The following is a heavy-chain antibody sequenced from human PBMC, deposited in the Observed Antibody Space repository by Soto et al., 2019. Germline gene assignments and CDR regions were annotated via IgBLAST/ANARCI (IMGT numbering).Heavy chain of an antibody. Sequence: EVQLVESGGGLVKPGGSLRLSCAGSGFTFTRYSMNWVRQAPGKGLEWASSISSTTNYIYYADSMKGRFTVSRDNAKNSVYLEMNSLSAEDTAVYYCARESEDLTSNFDYWGQGTLVTVSS. CDR2: ISSTTNYI. V-gene: IGHV3-21*01. J-gene: IGHJ4*02. CDR1: GFTFTRYS. CDR3: ARESEDLTSNFDY.